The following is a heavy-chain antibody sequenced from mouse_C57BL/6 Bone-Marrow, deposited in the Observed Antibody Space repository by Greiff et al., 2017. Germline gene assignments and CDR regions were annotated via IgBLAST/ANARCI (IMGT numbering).Heavy chain of an antibody. J-gene: IGHJ4*01. D-gene: IGHD3-1*01. Sequence: EVNLVESGGGLVKPGGSLKLSCAASGFTFSSYTMSWVRQTPEKRLEWVATISGGGGNTYYPDSVKGRFTISRDKAKNTQYLQMSSLRSEDAALYYCARRLVAMDYWGQGTSVTVSS. CDR2: ISGGGGNT. CDR3: ARRLVAMDY. V-gene: IGHV5-9*01. CDR1: GFTFSSYT.